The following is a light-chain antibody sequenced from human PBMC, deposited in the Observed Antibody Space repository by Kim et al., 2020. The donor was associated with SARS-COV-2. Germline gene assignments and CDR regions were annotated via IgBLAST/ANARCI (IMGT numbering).Light chain of an antibody. CDR3: QQYASSSYT. J-gene: IGKJ2*01. CDR1: HSGNL. Sequence: SLAQGDTTTLSCSASHSGNLLAWYQQTPGPAPRLLIYGASSRATGIPERFSGSGSATYFTLTSSRVEPEDVAVYYCQQYASSSYTFGQGTKLEI. CDR2: GAS. V-gene: IGKV3-20*01.